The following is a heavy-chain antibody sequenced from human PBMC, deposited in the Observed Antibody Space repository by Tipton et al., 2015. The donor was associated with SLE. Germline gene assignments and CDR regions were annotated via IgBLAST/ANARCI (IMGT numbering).Heavy chain of an antibody. CDR2: INSDGSST. J-gene: IGHJ4*02. D-gene: IGHD6-13*01. Sequence: SLRLSCAASGFTFSSYWMHWVRQAPGKGLVWVSRINSDGSSTSYADSVKGRFTISRDNAKNTLYLQMNGLRAEDTAVYYCARGGIYSSSWLYWGQGTLVTVSS. CDR1: GFTFSSYW. V-gene: IGHV3-74*01. CDR3: ARGGIYSSSWLY.